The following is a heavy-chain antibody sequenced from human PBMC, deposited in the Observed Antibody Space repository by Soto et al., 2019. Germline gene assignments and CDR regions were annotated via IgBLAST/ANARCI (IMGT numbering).Heavy chain of an antibody. CDR1: GDSVSSKFAA. CDR3: ARVSGSENYYDFY. J-gene: IGHJ4*02. V-gene: IGHV6-1*01. CDR2: TFYRSKWYN. Sequence: QLQLQQSGPGLVKPSQTLSLTCAISGDSVSSKFAAWNWIRQSPSRGLEWLGRTFYRSKWYNDYAESVKSRITINPDTSKNQFSLHLNSVTPEDTAVYYCARVSGSENYYDFYWGQGTLVTVSS. D-gene: IGHD3-16*01.